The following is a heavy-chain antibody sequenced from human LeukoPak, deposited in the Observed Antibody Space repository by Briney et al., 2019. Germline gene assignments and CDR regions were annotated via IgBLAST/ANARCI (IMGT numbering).Heavy chain of an antibody. CDR2: ISGSGGTT. CDR3: AKCGSFYYYMDV. Sequence: GGSLRLSCAASGFTFNNYAMTWVRQAPGKGLKWVSFISGSGGTTYYTDSVRGRFTISGDNSNNTLYLQMNSLSAEDTAIYFCAKCGSFYYYMDVWGKGTTVTVSS. CDR1: GFTFNNYA. J-gene: IGHJ6*03. V-gene: IGHV3-23*01. D-gene: IGHD1-26*01.